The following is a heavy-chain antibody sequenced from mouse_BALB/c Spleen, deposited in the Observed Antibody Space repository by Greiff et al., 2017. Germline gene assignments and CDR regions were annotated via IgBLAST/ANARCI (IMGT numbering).Heavy chain of an antibody. Sequence: EVQLVESGGGLVQPGGSLKLSCAASGFTFSSYGMSWVRQTPDKRLELVATINSNGGSTYYPDSVKGRFTISRDNAKNTLYLQMSSLKSEDTAMYYCARNRYDGDYYAMDYWGQGTSVTVSS. V-gene: IGHV5-6-3*01. D-gene: IGHD2-14*01. CDR1: GFTFSSYG. CDR2: INSNGGST. CDR3: ARNRYDGDYYAMDY. J-gene: IGHJ4*01.